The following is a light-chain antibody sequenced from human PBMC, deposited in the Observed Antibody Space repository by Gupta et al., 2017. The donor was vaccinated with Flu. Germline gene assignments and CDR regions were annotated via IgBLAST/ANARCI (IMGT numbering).Light chain of an antibody. J-gene: IGKJ1*01. Sequence: EIVLTQSPGTLSLSPGERATLSCRASQSVSSTYFAWYQQKPGQAPRLLIYGASNRATGIPDRFSGSGSGTDFTLTISRLEPEDFAVYYCQQYVSSPPWTFGQGTKVEIK. CDR2: GAS. CDR1: QSVSSTY. V-gene: IGKV3-20*01. CDR3: QQYVSSPPWT.